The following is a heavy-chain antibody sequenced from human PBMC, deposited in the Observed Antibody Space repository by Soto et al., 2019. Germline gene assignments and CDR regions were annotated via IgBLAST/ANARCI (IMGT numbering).Heavy chain of an antibody. D-gene: IGHD2-15*01. J-gene: IGHJ6*02. CDR2: VIPIFGTA. CDR1: GGAFSSYA. Sequence: SVKVSCKASGGAFSSYAISWVRQAPGQGLEWMGGVIPIFGTANYAQKFQGRVTITADESTSTAYMELSSLRSEDTAVYYCAGDGRYCSGGSCSLPYGMDVWGQGTTVTVSS. CDR3: AGDGRYCSGGSCSLPYGMDV. V-gene: IGHV1-69*13.